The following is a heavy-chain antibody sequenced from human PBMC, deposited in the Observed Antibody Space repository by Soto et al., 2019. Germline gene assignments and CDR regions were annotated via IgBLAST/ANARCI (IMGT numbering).Heavy chain of an antibody. CDR1: GFTFRSYV. CDR2: TSYDGSDK. D-gene: IGHD3-16*01. V-gene: IGHV3-30*19. CDR3: ARWGTTGGLDV. Sequence: QVQLVESGGGVVQPGTSLRVSCVGSGFTFRSYVIHWVRQAPGTGLEWVALTSYDGSDKYYGDSVRGRFTISRDNSRNTVDLQMDSLRLEETALYYCARWGTTGGLDVWGQGTLVSVSS. J-gene: IGHJ1*01.